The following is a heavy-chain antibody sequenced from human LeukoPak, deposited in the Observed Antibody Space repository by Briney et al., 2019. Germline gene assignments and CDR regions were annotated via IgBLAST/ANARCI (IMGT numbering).Heavy chain of an antibody. D-gene: IGHD5/OR15-5a*01. CDR2: ISSSGTTI. CDR3: ARSTQLDY. V-gene: IGHV3-48*03. J-gene: IGHJ4*02. Sequence: PGGSLRLSCGASGFTFSSYEMNWVRQAPGKGLEWVSYISSSGTTIYYADSVKGRFTIPRDNAKNSLYLQMNSLRAEDTVVYYCARSTQLDYWAQGTLVTVSS. CDR1: GFTFSSYE.